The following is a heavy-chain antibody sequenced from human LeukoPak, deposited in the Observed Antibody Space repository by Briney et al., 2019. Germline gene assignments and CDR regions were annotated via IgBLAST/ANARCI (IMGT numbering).Heavy chain of an antibody. V-gene: IGHV4-59*08. CDR2: IYYSGST. D-gene: IGHD3-3*01. J-gene: IGHJ6*03. CDR1: GGSISSYY. Sequence: SSETLSLTCTVSGGSISSYYWSWIRQPPGKGLEWIGYIYYSGSTNYNPSLKSRVTISVDTSKNQFSLKLSSVTAADTAVYYCARHVPDYDFWTGKGNYMDVWGKGTTVTVSS. CDR3: ARHVPDYDFWTGKGNYMDV.